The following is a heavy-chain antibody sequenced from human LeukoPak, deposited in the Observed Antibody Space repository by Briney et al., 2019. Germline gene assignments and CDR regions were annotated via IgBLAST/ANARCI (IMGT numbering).Heavy chain of an antibody. J-gene: IGHJ4*02. CDR1: GGSVSSGDYY. CDR2: IYTSGST. CDR3: ARGGELLNY. D-gene: IGHD1-7*01. V-gene: IGHV4-61*02. Sequence: SETLSLTCTVSGGSVSSGDYYWTWIRQPAGKGLEWIGRIYTSGSTSYSTSLKSRVTISLDTSKNQFSLRLSSVTAADTAVYYCARGGELLNYLGQGTLVTVSS.